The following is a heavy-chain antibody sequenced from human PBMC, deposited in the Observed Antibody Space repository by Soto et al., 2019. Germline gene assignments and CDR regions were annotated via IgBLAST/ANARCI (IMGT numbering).Heavy chain of an antibody. CDR2: IYSGGST. Sequence: GGSLRLSCAASGFTVSSNYMSWVRQAPGKGLEWVSVIYSGGSTYYADSVKGRFTISRDNSKNTLYLQMNSLRAEDATVYYCARGSAISSEPFDPWGQGTLVTVSS. D-gene: IGHD2-21*01. CDR1: GFTVSSNY. V-gene: IGHV3-53*01. CDR3: ARGSAISSEPFDP. J-gene: IGHJ5*02.